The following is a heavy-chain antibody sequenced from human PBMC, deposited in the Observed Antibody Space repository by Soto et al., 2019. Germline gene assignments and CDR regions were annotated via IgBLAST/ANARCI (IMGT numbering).Heavy chain of an antibody. CDR1: GGSINHYY. Sequence: SETLSLTCTVSGGSINHYYWTWIRQPPGKGLEWMGYIYYSGTTTNYNPSLKSRVTLSVDTSKNQFSLKLGSVTAADTDVSSVFRLYLQMNSLKTEDTSVYYCATEGGYSGSNFYGAYWGQGILVTVSS. CDR2: IYYSGTTT. V-gene: IGHV4-59*08. D-gene: IGHD1-26*01. J-gene: IGHJ4*02. CDR3: FRLYLQMNSLKTEDTSVYYCATEGGYSGSNFYGAY.